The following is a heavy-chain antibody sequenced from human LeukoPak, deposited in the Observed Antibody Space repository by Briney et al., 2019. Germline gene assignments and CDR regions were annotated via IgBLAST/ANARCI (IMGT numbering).Heavy chain of an antibody. D-gene: IGHD6-19*01. J-gene: IGHJ4*02. V-gene: IGHV3-48*03. CDR3: ARDGDIAVATAPYYFDY. Sequence: PGGSLRLSYAASGFTFSYYEMIWVRQAPGKGLEWVSYITGGSTTKNYADSVKGRFTISRDNAKNSLYLQMNNLRAEDTAIYYCARDGDIAVATAPYYFDYWGQGIQVTVSS. CDR2: ITGGSTTK. CDR1: GFTFSYYE.